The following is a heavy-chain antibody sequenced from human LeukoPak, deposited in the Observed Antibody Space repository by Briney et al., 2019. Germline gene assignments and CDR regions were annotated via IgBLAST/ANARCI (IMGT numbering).Heavy chain of an antibody. CDR1: GFTFSSYS. D-gene: IGHD6-19*01. Sequence: GGSLRLSCAASGFTFSSYSMNWVRQAPGKGLEWVSSISSSSSYIYYADSVKGRFTISRDNAKNSLYLQMNSLRAEDTAVYYCARSQWLVRNFDYWGQGTLVTVSS. J-gene: IGHJ4*02. CDR2: ISSSSSYI. V-gene: IGHV3-21*04. CDR3: ARSQWLVRNFDY.